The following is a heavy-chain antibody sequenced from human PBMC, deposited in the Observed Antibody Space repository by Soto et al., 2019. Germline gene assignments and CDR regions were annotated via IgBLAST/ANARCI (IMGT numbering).Heavy chain of an antibody. CDR2: IYYSGST. V-gene: IGHV4-39*01. Sequence: SETLSLTCTVSGGSISSSSYYWGWIRQPPGKGLEWIGSIYYSGSTYYNPSLKSRVTISVYTPKNQFSLKLGSVTAADTAVYYCAGLPVTMVRGVNDYWGQGTLVTVSS. D-gene: IGHD3-10*01. CDR1: GGSISSSSYY. CDR3: AGLPVTMVRGVNDY. J-gene: IGHJ4*02.